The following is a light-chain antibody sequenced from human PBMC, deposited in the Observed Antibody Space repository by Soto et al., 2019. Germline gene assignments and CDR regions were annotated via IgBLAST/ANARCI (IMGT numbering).Light chain of an antibody. CDR3: QQAHSFPYS. CDR1: RHINNW. J-gene: IGKJ2*03. V-gene: IGKV1-12*01. Sequence: DIRMTQSPSSVSASVGDRVSITCRASRHINNWLAWYQRKPGNAPKLLIYGASSLQSGVPSRFSGSGSGTDFTLTISSLQPEDFATYYCQQAHSFPYSFGQGTKVDIK. CDR2: GAS.